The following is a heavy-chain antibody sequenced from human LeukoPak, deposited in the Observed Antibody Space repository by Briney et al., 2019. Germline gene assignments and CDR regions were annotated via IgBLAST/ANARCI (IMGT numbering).Heavy chain of an antibody. D-gene: IGHD4-23*01. CDR1: AFTFSNYW. Sequence: GGSLRLSCAASAFTFSNYWMSWVRQAPGKGLEWVSSLYSGGSTDYAGSVKGRFTISRDKSQNTLYLQMSSLRVEDTAVYYCATAGGNAPRLLDYWGQGTLVTVSS. V-gene: IGHV3-66*02. J-gene: IGHJ4*02. CDR3: ATAGGNAPRLLDY. CDR2: LYSGGST.